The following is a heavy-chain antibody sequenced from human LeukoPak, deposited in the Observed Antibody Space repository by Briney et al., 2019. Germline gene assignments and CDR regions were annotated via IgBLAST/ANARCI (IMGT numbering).Heavy chain of an antibody. CDR1: GGSISSFY. V-gene: IGHV4-59*01. D-gene: IGHD1-26*01. CDR2: FHDSEGT. Sequence: SETLSLTCTVAGGSISSFYLTWIRQPPGKGLEWIGHFHDSEGTKYNPSLKSRAAISEDTSKNQFSLMVNSVTAADTAVYYCARGDPSGRPGIAFDYWGQGTLVTVSS. J-gene: IGHJ4*02. CDR3: ARGDPSGRPGIAFDY.